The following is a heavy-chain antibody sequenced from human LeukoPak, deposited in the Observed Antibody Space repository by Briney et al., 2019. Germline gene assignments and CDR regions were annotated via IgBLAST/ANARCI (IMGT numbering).Heavy chain of an antibody. CDR1: GFTFSSYE. CDR2: ISSSGSTI. D-gene: IGHD5-24*01. CDR3: ARWVGDGYNFDY. V-gene: IGHV3-48*03. J-gene: IGHJ4*02. Sequence: GGSLRLSCAASGFTFSSYEMNWVRQAPGKGLEWVSYISSSGSTIYYADSVKGRFTISRDNAKNSPYLQMNSLRAEDTAVYYCARWVGDGYNFDYWGQGTLVTVSS.